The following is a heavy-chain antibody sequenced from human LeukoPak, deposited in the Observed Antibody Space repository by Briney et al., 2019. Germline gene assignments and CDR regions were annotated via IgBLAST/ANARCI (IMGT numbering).Heavy chain of an antibody. D-gene: IGHD3-22*01. J-gene: IGHJ4*02. V-gene: IGHV1-24*01. CDR3: ARWVYYYDSSGYYRDY. CDR2: FDPEDGET. CDR1: GYTLTELS. Sequence: ASVKVSCKVSGYTLTELSMHWVRQAPGKGLEWMGGFDPEDGETIYAQKFQGRVTITADESTSTAYMELSSLRSEDTAVYYCARWVYYYDSSGYYRDYWGQGTLVTVSS.